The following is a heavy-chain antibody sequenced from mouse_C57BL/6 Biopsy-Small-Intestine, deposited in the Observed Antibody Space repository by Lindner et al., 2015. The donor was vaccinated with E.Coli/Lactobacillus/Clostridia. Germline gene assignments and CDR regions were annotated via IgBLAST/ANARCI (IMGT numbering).Heavy chain of an antibody. CDR2: ILPGSGST. J-gene: IGHJ4*01. Sequence: VQLQESGAELMKLGPVKLSCKATGYTFTGYWIEWVKQRPGHGLEWIGEILPGSGSTNYNEKFKGKATFTADTSSNTAYMQLSSLTTEDSAIYYCARGFDGYYYAMDYWGQGTSVTVSS. CDR1: GYTFTGYW. CDR3: ARGFDGYYYAMDY. V-gene: IGHV1-9*01. D-gene: IGHD2-3*01.